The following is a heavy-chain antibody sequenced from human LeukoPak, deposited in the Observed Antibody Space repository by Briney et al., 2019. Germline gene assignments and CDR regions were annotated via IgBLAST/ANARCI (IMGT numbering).Heavy chain of an antibody. Sequence: SQTLSLTCTVSGGSISSGGYYWSWIRQHPGKGLEWIGYIYYSGSTYYNPSLKSRVTISVDTSKNQFSLKLSSVPAADTAVYYCARETTTTTAFDYWGQGTLVTVSS. D-gene: IGHD1-1*01. CDR3: ARETTTTTAFDY. CDR2: IYYSGST. CDR1: GGSISSGGYY. V-gene: IGHV4-31*03. J-gene: IGHJ4*02.